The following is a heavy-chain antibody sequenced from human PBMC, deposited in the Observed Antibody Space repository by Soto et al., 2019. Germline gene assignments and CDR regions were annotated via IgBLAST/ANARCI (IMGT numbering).Heavy chain of an antibody. D-gene: IGHD3-3*01. Sequence: SETLSLTCTVSGGSISSYYLSWIRQPPGKGLEWIGYIYYSGSTNYNPSLKSRVTISVDTSKNQFSLELTSVTAADTAVYFCVREFYGDTTSGYYYYGLDVWGQGTTVTVSS. CDR3: VREFYGDTTSGYYYYGLDV. CDR2: IYYSGST. J-gene: IGHJ6*02. V-gene: IGHV4-59*12. CDR1: GGSISSYY.